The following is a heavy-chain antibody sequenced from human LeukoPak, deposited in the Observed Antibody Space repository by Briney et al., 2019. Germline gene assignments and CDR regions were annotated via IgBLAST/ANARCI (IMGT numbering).Heavy chain of an antibody. D-gene: IGHD5-12*01. J-gene: IGHJ4*02. V-gene: IGHV4-4*07. CDR1: GGSISSYY. CDR2: IYTSGST. Sequence: SETLSLTCTVSGGSISSYYWSWIRQPAGKGLEWIGRIYTSGSTNYNPSLKSRVTMSVDTSKNQFSLKLSSVTAADTAVYYCARERYSGYDFGFRDFDYWGRGTLVTVSS. CDR3: ARERYSGYDFGFRDFDY.